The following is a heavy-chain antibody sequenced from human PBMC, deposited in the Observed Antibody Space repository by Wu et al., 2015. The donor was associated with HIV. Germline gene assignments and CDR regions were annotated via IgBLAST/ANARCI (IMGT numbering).Heavy chain of an antibody. D-gene: IGHD3-9*01. CDR2: INPFGGST. Sequence: QVQLVQSGAEVKKPGASVRVSCKASGDTFTSYYMHWVRQAPGQGLEWMGIINPFGGSTNYPLKFQDRVTMSRDTSTSTVYMELNSLTSEDTAVYYCARAVLSGGLTGYYLINFWGQGTLVTVSS. J-gene: IGHJ4*02. V-gene: IGHV1-46*01. CDR3: ARAVLSGGLTGYYLINF. CDR1: GDTFTSYY.